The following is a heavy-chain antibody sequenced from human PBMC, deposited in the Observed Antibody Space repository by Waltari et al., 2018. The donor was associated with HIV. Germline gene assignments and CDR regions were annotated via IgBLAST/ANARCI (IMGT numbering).Heavy chain of an antibody. CDR2: INTDTGSP. V-gene: IGHV7-4-1*02. CDR3: ARDGGRSRAFDY. J-gene: IGHJ4*02. CDR1: GYTFTKNS. Sequence: QVQLVQSGSGLKRPGALVKLSCKASGYTFTKNSNTWVRQAPGQGLEWMGWINTDTGSPTYAQGFTGQFVFSLDTSVSTAYLQITSLKAEDTAVYYCARDGGRSRAFDYWGQGTLVTVSS. D-gene: IGHD1-26*01.